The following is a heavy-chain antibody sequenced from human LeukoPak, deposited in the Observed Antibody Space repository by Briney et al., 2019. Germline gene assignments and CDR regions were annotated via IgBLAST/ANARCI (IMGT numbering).Heavy chain of an antibody. D-gene: IGHD3-10*01. Sequence: PSETLSLTCTVSGGSISSYYWSWIRQPAGKGLEWIGRIYTSGSTNYNPSLKSRVTMSVDTSKNQFSLKLSSVTAADTAVYYCARDQDYYGSGSYGPDHWGQGILVTVSS. CDR1: GGSISSYY. J-gene: IGHJ5*02. CDR2: IYTSGST. CDR3: ARDQDYYGSGSYGPDH. V-gene: IGHV4-4*07.